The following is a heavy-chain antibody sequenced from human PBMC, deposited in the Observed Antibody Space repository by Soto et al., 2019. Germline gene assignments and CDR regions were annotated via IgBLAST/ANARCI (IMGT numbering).Heavy chain of an antibody. Sequence: GGSLRLSCAASGFTFSSYAMSWVRQAPGKGLEWVSAISGSGGSTYYADSVKGRFTISRDNSKNTLYLQMNSLKTEDTAVYYCTTDLSSIYYWGQGTLVTVSS. J-gene: IGHJ4*02. D-gene: IGHD6-13*01. CDR3: TTDLSSIYY. CDR2: ISGSGGST. CDR1: GFTFSSYA. V-gene: IGHV3-23*01.